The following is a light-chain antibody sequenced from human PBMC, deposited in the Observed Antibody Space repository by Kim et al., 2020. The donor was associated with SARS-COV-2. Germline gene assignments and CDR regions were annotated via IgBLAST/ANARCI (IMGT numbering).Light chain of an antibody. CDR3: CSYAGSYTFYV. V-gene: IGLV2-11*01. CDR1: SIDVVGYNY. Sequence: QSVTIPGTGTSIDVVGYNYVSWYQQHPGKAPKLMIYDVSKRPSGVPDRFSGSKSGNTASLTISGLQAEDEADYYCCSYAGSYTFYVFGTGTKVTVL. J-gene: IGLJ1*01. CDR2: DVS.